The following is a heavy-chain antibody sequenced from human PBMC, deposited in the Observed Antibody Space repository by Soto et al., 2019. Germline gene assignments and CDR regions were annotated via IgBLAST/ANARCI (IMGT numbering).Heavy chain of an antibody. D-gene: IGHD6-6*01. CDR1: GGSISSSSYY. J-gene: IGHJ4*02. CDR3: ARRSLGYSRSSGDY. CDR2: IYYSGST. V-gene: IGHV4-39*01. Sequence: SETLSLTCTVSGGSISSSSYYWGWIRQPPGKGLEWIGSIYYSGSTYYNPSLKSRVTISVDTSKNQFSLKLSSVTAADTAVYYWARRSLGYSRSSGDYWGQGTLVTVSS.